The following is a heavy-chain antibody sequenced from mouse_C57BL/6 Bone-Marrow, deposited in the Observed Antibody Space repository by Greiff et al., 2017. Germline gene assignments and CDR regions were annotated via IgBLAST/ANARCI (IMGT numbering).Heavy chain of an antibody. D-gene: IGHD2-4*01. CDR3: ARGGGDLYYDFWCAY. CDR1: GYTFTSYW. CDR2: IYPSDSET. V-gene: IGHV1-61*01. J-gene: IGHJ3*01. Sequence: QVQLQQPGAELVRPGSSVKLSCKASGYTFTSYWMDWVKQRPGQGLEWIGNIYPSDSETPYNQKFKDKATLTVDKSSSTAYMQLSSLTSEGSAVYYGARGGGDLYYDFWCAYWGQGTLVTVSA.